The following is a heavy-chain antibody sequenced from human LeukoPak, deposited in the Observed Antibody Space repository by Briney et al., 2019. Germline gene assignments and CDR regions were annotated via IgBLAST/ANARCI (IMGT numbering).Heavy chain of an antibody. V-gene: IGHV3-23*01. CDR3: ARDRSSGGSAYFDY. CDR1: GFTFNSYV. J-gene: IGHJ4*02. D-gene: IGHD2-15*01. Sequence: GGSLRLSCAASGFTFNSYVMSWVRQAPGKGLDWVSSINGNGDSTYYADSVQSRFTISRDNSKKTLYLQMNSLRAEDTAVYYCARDRSSGGSAYFDYWGQGTLVTVSS. CDR2: INGNGDST.